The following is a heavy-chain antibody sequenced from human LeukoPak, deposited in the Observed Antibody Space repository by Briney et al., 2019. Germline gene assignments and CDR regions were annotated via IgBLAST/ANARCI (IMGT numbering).Heavy chain of an antibody. Sequence: SETLSLTCTVSGGSISSYYWSWIRQPPGKGLEWIGYIYYSGRTNYNPSLKSRVTISVDTSKNQFSLKLSSVTAADTAVCYCARAKQLVKRYFDLWGRGTLVTVSS. D-gene: IGHD6-13*01. CDR1: GGSISSYY. CDR3: ARAKQLVKRYFDL. J-gene: IGHJ2*01. CDR2: IYYSGRT. V-gene: IGHV4-59*01.